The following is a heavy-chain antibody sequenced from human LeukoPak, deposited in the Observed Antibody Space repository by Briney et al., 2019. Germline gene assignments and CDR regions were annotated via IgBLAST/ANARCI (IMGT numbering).Heavy chain of an antibody. Sequence: ASVKVSRKASGYTFTSYDINWVRQATGQGLEWMGWMNPNSGNTGYAQKFQGRVTMTRNTSISTAYMELSSLRSEDTAVYYCARVDFGVVIDDSAHFDYWGQGTLVTVSS. CDR2: MNPNSGNT. D-gene: IGHD3-3*01. CDR3: ARVDFGVVIDDSAHFDY. CDR1: GYTFTSYD. J-gene: IGHJ4*02. V-gene: IGHV1-8*01.